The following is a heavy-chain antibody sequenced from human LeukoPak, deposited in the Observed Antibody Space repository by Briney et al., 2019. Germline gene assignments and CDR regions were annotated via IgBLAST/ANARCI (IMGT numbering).Heavy chain of an antibody. CDR3: AKDRGVYQLPAIGWFDP. V-gene: IGHV3-30*18. Sequence: PGRSLRLSCAASGFTFSTYGMHWVRQAPGKGLEWVAVISYDGSNKYYADSVKGRFTISRDNSKNTLYLQMNSLRAEDTAVYYCAKDRGVYQLPAIGWFDPWGQGTLVTVSS. CDR1: GFTFSTYG. CDR2: ISYDGSNK. D-gene: IGHD2-2*01. J-gene: IGHJ5*02.